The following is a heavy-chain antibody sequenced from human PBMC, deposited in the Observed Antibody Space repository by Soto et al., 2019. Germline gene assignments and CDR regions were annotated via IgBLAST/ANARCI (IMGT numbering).Heavy chain of an antibody. CDR3: EKRFGDYVGWFDP. V-gene: IGHV4-59*01. J-gene: IGHJ5*02. CDR1: GVSITDYH. D-gene: IGHD4-17*01. CDR2: IFSRGTP. Sequence: QVQLQESGPGLVKPSETLSLTCTVSGVSITDYHWSWIRQSPGRGLEWIGYIFSRGTPNYNPSLKSRVTISVDTSRNQFSLKRNSLTAADTAMYFCEKRFGDYVGWFDPWGQGARVIVSS.